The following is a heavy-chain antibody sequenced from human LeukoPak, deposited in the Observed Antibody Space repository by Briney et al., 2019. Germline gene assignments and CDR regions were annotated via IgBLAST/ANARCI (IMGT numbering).Heavy chain of an antibody. J-gene: IGHJ3*02. CDR3: ANSVRNAFDI. V-gene: IGHV4-59*01. Sequence: SETLSLXCTVSGGSISSYYWNWIRQPPGKGLEWIGYIYYNGSTNYNPSLKSRVTISVDTSKNQFSLKLSSVTAADTAVYYCANSVRNAFDIWGQGTVVTVSS. CDR2: IYYNGST. CDR1: GGSISSYY.